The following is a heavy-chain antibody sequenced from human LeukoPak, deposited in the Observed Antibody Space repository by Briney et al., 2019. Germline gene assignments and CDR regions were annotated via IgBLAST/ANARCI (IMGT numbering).Heavy chain of an antibody. D-gene: IGHD6-6*01. CDR3: ARDLSSSSLDY. J-gene: IGHJ4*02. CDR2: IGSRSTYI. V-gene: IGHV3-21*01. Sequence: PGGSLRLSCAASGFTFSSYEMNWVRQAPGKGLEWVSSIGSRSTYIYYADSVKGRFAISRDNAKNSLYLQMNSLSAEDTAVYYCARDLSSSSLDYWGQGTLVTVSS. CDR1: GFTFSSYE.